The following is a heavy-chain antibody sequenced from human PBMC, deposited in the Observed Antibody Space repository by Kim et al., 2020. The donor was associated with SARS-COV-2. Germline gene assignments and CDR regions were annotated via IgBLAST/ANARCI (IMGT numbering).Heavy chain of an antibody. CDR2: SYYSGST. CDR3: ARDIRGALRGIVVVPAATFDP. Sequence: SETLSLTCTVSGGSISSSSYYWGWIRQPPGKGLEWIGSSYYSGSTYYNPSLKSRVTISVDTSKNQFSLKLSSVTAADTAVYYCARDIRGALRGIVVVPAATFDPWGQGTLVTVSS. D-gene: IGHD2-2*01. CDR1: GGSISSSSYY. V-gene: IGHV4-39*02. J-gene: IGHJ5*02.